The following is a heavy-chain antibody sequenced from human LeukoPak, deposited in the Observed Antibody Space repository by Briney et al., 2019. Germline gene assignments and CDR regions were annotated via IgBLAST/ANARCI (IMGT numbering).Heavy chain of an antibody. CDR3: ASKQGDY. J-gene: IGHJ4*02. CDR1: GFTFSSYW. V-gene: IGHV3-7*01. Sequence: GGSLRLSCAASGFTFSSYWMSWDRQAPGKGLEWVANINQDGSARYSVDSVKGRFTISRDNAKNSLYLQMNSLRAEDTAVYYCASKQGDYWGQGTLVTVSS. CDR2: INQDGSAR.